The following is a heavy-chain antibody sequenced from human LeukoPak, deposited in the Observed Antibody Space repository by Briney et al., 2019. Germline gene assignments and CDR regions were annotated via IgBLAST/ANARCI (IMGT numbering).Heavy chain of an antibody. CDR3: ARDCDWNDVDYYYGLDV. D-gene: IGHD1-1*01. CDR2: VYYSGST. Sequence: PSETLSLTCTVSGGXVSSASYYWSWIRQPPGKGLEWIGYVYYSGSTNYNPSLKSRVTISVDTSKNQFSLKLTSVTAADTAVYYCARDCDWNDVDYYYGLDVWGQGTTVTVSS. J-gene: IGHJ6*02. V-gene: IGHV4-61*01. CDR1: GGXVSSASYY.